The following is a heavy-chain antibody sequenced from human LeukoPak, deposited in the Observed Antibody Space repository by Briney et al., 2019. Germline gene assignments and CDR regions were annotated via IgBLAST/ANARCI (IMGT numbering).Heavy chain of an antibody. CDR3: ARAYCSGGSCRMDV. D-gene: IGHD2-15*01. V-gene: IGHV1-18*01. Sequence: ASVKVSCKASGYTITSYGISWVRQAPGQGLEWMGWISAYNGNTNYAQKLQGRVTMTTDTSTSTAYMELRSLRSDDTAVYYCARAYCSGGSCRMDVWGQGTTVTVSS. J-gene: IGHJ6*02. CDR1: GYTITSYG. CDR2: ISAYNGNT.